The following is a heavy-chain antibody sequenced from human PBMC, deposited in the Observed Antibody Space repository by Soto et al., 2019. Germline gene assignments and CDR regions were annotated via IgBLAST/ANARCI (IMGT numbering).Heavy chain of an antibody. Sequence: EVQLVESGGGLVQPGRSLRLSCAASGFTFDDYAMHWVRQAPGKGLEWVSGISWNSGSIGYADSVKGRFTISRDNAKNSLYLQMNSLRAEDTALYYCAKAEAVAGTMWGTPCWFDPWGQGTLVTVSS. CDR1: GFTFDDYA. J-gene: IGHJ5*02. V-gene: IGHV3-9*01. CDR3: AKAEAVAGTMWGTPCWFDP. D-gene: IGHD6-19*01. CDR2: ISWNSGSI.